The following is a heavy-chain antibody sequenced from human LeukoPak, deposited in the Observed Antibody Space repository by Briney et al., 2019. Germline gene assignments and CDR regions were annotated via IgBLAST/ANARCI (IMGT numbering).Heavy chain of an antibody. CDR1: GGSISSHY. D-gene: IGHD6-13*01. Sequence: PSETLPLTCTVSGGSISSHYWSWIRQPPGKGLEWIGYVSDSGSTNYNPSLKSRVTVSVDTSKDQFSLKLTSVTAADTAVYYCARTGSSWPLYYYYYMDVWGKGTTVTVSS. J-gene: IGHJ6*03. CDR2: VSDSGST. CDR3: ARTGSSWPLYYYYYMDV. V-gene: IGHV4-59*11.